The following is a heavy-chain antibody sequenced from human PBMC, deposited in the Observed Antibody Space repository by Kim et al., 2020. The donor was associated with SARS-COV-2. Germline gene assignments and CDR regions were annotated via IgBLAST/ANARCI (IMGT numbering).Heavy chain of an antibody. J-gene: IGHJ4*02. D-gene: IGHD3-10*01. CDR3: ARERVQGVFDY. V-gene: IGHV4-31*03. CDR2: IYYSGST. Sequence: SETLSLTCTVSGGSISSGGYYWSWIRQHPGKGLEWIGYIYYSGSTYYNPSLKSRVTISVDTSKNQFSLKLSSVTAADTAVYYCARERVQGVFDYWGQGTLVTVSS. CDR1: GGSISSGGYY.